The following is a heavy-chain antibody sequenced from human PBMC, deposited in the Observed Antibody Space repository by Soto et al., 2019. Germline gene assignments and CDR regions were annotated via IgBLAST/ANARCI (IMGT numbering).Heavy chain of an antibody. Sequence: SETLSLTCTVSGGSISSYYWSLIRQPQGKGLEWIGYIYYSGSTNYNPSLKSRVTISVDTSKNQFSLKLSSVTAADTAVYYCARSVTELRYFDWLLRHDYWGQGTLVTVSS. CDR3: ARSVTELRYFDWLLRHDY. CDR2: IYYSGST. D-gene: IGHD3-9*01. V-gene: IGHV4-59*08. CDR1: GGSISSYY. J-gene: IGHJ4*02.